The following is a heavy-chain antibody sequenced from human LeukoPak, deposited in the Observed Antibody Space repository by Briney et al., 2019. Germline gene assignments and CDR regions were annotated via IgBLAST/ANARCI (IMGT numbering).Heavy chain of an antibody. CDR2: IYYSGST. J-gene: IGHJ4*02. CDR3: ARHSYAGSQYFFDY. D-gene: IGHD2-8*01. V-gene: IGHV4-61*08. CDR1: GGSISSGGYY. Sequence: SQTLSLTCTVSGGSISSGGYYWSWIRQPPGEGLEWIGFIYYSGSTNYNPSLKSRVTISVDTSKNQFSLRLSSVTAADTALYYCARHSYAGSQYFFDYWGQGTLVTVSS.